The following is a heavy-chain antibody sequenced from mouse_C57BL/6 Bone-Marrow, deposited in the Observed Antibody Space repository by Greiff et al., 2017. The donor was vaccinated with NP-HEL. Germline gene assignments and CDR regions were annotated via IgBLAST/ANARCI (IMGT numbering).Heavy chain of an antibody. V-gene: IGHV1-7*01. D-gene: IGHD2-3*01. CDR2: INPSSGYT. CDR1: GYTFTSYW. Sequence: QVHVKQSGAELAKPGASVKLSCKASGYTFTSYWMHWVKQRPGQGLEWIGYINPSSGYTKYNQKFKDEATLTADKSSSTAYMQLSSLTYEDSAVYYCATYDGYYNYAMDYWGQGTSVTVSS. J-gene: IGHJ4*01. CDR3: ATYDGYYNYAMDY.